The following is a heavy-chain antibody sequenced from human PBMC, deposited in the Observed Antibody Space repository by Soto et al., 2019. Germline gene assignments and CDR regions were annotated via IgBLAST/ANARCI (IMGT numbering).Heavy chain of an antibody. Sequence: VQLVESGGGEVQPGRSLRLSCAASGFKYTDFALHWVRQAPGKWLEWVAIISYDGSDKYYADSVKGRLVISRDNPKNTLYLEMNSLRPEDTAVYFCARRAWDSYYAIDVWGQGTTVTVFS. J-gene: IGHJ6*02. D-gene: IGHD3-22*01. CDR3: ARRAWDSYYAIDV. V-gene: IGHV3-30*09. CDR1: GFKYTDFA. CDR2: ISYDGSDK.